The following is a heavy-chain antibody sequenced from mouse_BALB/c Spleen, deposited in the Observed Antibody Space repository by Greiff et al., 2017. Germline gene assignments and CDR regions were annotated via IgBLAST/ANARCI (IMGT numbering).Heavy chain of an antibody. V-gene: IGHV5-4*02. D-gene: IGHD2-1*01. CDR1: GFTFSDYY. CDR2: ISDGGSYT. J-gene: IGHJ4*01. Sequence: DVQLVESGGGLVKPGGSLKLSCAASGFTFSDYYMYWVRQTPEKRLEWVATISDGGSYTYYPDSVKGRFTISRDNAKNNLYLQMSSLKSEDTAMYYCARDKDGNSYYYAMDYWGQGTSVTVSS. CDR3: ARDKDGNSYYYAMDY.